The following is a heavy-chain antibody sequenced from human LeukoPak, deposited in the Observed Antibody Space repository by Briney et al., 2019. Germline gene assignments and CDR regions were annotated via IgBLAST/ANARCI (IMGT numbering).Heavy chain of an antibody. Sequence: PGGSLRLSCAASGLTSSVYAMHWVRQAPGKGLEWVSSISSSSSYIYYADSVKGRFTISRDNAKNSLYLQMNSLGAEDTAVYYCARATVDIVVVPAAIYSGAVGYYYYMDVWGKGTTVTVSS. CDR2: ISSSSSYI. D-gene: IGHD2-2*03. CDR1: GLTSSVYA. CDR3: ARATVDIVVVPAAIYSGAVGYYYYMDV. J-gene: IGHJ6*03. V-gene: IGHV3-21*01.